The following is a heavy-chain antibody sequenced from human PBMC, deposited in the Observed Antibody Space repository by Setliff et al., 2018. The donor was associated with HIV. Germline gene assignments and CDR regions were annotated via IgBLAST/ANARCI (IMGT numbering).Heavy chain of an antibody. CDR2: INHSGTT. CDR3: ARYGPDTYQPLWSFGV. D-gene: IGHD3-10*01. CDR1: GGSFSGYY. Sequence: PSETLSLTCAVYGGSFSGYYWSWIRQPPGKGLGWIGEINHSGTTNYNPSLKSRVTISMDTSKNQFSLKLTSVTAADTSVYYCARYGPDTYQPLWSFGVWGRGTMVTVSS. J-gene: IGHJ2*01. V-gene: IGHV4-34*01.